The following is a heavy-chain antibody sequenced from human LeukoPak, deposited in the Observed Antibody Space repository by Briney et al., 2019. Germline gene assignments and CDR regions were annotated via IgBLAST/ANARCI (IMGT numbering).Heavy chain of an antibody. CDR1: GFTFSSYS. Sequence: GGSLRLSCAASGFTFSSYSMNWVRQAPGKGLEWVSSISSSGNYVYYADSVKGRFTISRDNAKNSLYLQMNSLRAEDTAVYYCAREQVGALDYWGQGALVTVSS. J-gene: IGHJ4*02. D-gene: IGHD1-26*01. CDR2: ISSSGNYV. CDR3: AREQVGALDY. V-gene: IGHV3-21*01.